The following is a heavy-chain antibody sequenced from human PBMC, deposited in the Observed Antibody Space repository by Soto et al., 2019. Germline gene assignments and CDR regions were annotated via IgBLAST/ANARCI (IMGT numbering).Heavy chain of an antibody. CDR3: ARAQGYYGSGRNFYYNYGMDV. V-gene: IGHV4-39*01. CDR1: GGYIRSRSYY. Sequence: SETLSLPSNVSGGYIRSRSYYWGWISQPPGKGLAWIGSIYYSGSTYYNPSLKSRVTISVDTSKNQFSLKLSSVTAADTAVYYCARAQGYYGSGRNFYYNYGMDVWGQGTTVTVSS. CDR2: IYYSGST. D-gene: IGHD3-10*01. J-gene: IGHJ6*02.